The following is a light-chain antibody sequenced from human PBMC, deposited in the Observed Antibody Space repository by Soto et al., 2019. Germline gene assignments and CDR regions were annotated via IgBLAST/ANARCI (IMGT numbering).Light chain of an antibody. CDR3: QQYNSYSTWT. Sequence: DVPMTQSPSTLSASVGDRVTITYRASQSISSWLAWYQQKPGKAPKLLIYDASSLESWVPSRFSGSGSGTEFTLTISSLQPDDFATYYCQQYNSYSTWTFGQGTKVEIK. V-gene: IGKV1-5*01. J-gene: IGKJ1*01. CDR2: DAS. CDR1: QSISSW.